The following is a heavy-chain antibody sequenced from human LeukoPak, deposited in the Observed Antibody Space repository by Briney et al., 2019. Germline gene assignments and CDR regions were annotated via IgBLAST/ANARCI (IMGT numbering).Heavy chain of an antibody. CDR1: GFTFSSYS. CDR2: ITQGSDYI. CDR3: ARDLNFYGWGRGVEY. Sequence: GGSLRLSCAASGFTFSSYSMNWVRQAPGKGLEWVSSITQGSDYIYYADSVKGRFIISRDNAKNSLYLQMNSLRAEDTAMYYCARDLNFYGWGRGVEYWSQGTLVTVSS. D-gene: IGHD3-10*01. V-gene: IGHV3-21*01. J-gene: IGHJ4*02.